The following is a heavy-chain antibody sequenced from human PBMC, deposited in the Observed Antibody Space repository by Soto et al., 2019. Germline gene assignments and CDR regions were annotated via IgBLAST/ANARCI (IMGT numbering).Heavy chain of an antibody. V-gene: IGHV4-59*01. D-gene: IGHD1-26*01. CDR1: GSSISSYY. Sequence: SETLSLTCTVSGSSISSYYWSWIRQPPGKGLEWIGYIYGTGSTNYNPSLKSRVTISIDTSKNQFSLKLSSVPPADTAVYYCVRAIVGVTDFQHSGQGTLVTVSS. J-gene: IGHJ1*01. CDR3: VRAIVGVTDFQH. CDR2: IYGTGST.